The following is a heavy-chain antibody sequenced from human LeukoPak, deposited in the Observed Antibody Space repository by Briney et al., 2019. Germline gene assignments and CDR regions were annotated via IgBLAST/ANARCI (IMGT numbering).Heavy chain of an antibody. CDR1: GFTFSSYW. Sequence: GGSLRLSCAASGFTFSSYWMSWVRQAPGKGLEWVANIKQDGSEKYYVDSVKGRFTISGDNAKNSLYLQMNSLRAEDTAVYYCARERSITMVRLLHPYYFDYWGQGTLVTVSS. V-gene: IGHV3-7*01. CDR3: ARERSITMVRLLHPYYFDY. J-gene: IGHJ4*02. D-gene: IGHD3-10*01. CDR2: IKQDGSEK.